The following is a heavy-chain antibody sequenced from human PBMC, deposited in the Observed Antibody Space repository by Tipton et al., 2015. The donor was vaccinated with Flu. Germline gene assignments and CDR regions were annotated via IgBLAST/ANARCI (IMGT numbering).Heavy chain of an antibody. Sequence: TLSLTCAASGFTFSSYEMNWVRQAPGKGLEWVSYISSSGSTIYYADSVKGRFTISRDNAKNSLYLQMNSLRAEDTAVYYCARDTFISKYLAGFDYWGQGTLVTVSS. CDR3: ARDTFISKYLAGFDY. CDR1: GFTFSSYE. CDR2: ISSSGSTI. V-gene: IGHV3-48*03. D-gene: IGHD2/OR15-2a*01. J-gene: IGHJ4*02.